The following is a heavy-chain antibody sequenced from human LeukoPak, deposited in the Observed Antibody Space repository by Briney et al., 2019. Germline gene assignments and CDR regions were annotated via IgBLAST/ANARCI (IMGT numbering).Heavy chain of an antibody. CDR2: INPNSGGT. Sequence: GASVEVSCKASGYTFTGYYMHWVRQAPGQGLEWMGWINPNSGGTNYAQKFQGWVTMTRDTSISTAYMELSRLRSDDTAVYYCARGSKRTVVVTYTALNYWGQGTLVTVSS. V-gene: IGHV1-2*04. CDR1: GYTFTGYY. D-gene: IGHD3-22*01. CDR3: ARGSKRTVVVTYTALNY. J-gene: IGHJ4*02.